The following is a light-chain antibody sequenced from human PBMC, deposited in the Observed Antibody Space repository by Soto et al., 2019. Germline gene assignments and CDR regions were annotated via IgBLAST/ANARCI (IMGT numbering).Light chain of an antibody. CDR2: KAS. J-gene: IGKJ1*01. V-gene: IGKV1-5*03. CDR1: QSISSW. CDR3: QQYNSFTT. Sequence: DIQMTQSPSTLSASVGDRVTITCRASQSISSWLAWYQQKPGKAPKLLIYKASSGESGVPSRFSGSGSGTEFSLTISSLQPDDFATYYCQQYNSFTTFGQGTKVEIK.